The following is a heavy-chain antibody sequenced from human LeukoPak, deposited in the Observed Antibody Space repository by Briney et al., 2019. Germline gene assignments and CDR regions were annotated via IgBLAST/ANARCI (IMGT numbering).Heavy chain of an antibody. D-gene: IGHD6-13*01. J-gene: IGHJ4*02. Sequence: GGSLRLSCAASGFTFSGSAMHWVRQASGKGLEWVGRIRSKANRYATAYAASVKGRFTISRDDSKKTAYLQMNSLKTEDTAVYYCTRPGIAAAGDYWGQGTLVTVSS. CDR2: IRSKANRYAT. CDR1: GFTFSGSA. V-gene: IGHV3-73*01. CDR3: TRPGIAAAGDY.